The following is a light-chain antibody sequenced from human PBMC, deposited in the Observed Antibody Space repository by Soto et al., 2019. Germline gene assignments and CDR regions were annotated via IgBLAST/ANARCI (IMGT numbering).Light chain of an antibody. J-gene: IGLJ2*01. CDR2: GNS. CDR3: QSSDRSLSGSV. Sequence: QSVLTQPPSVSGAPGQRVTISCTGSSSNIGAGYDVHWYQQLPGTAPKLLIYGNSNRPSGVPDRVSGSKSGTSASLAITGFRAEDEADYYCQSSDRSLSGSVFGGRTKLTVL. CDR1: SSNIGAGYD. V-gene: IGLV1-40*01.